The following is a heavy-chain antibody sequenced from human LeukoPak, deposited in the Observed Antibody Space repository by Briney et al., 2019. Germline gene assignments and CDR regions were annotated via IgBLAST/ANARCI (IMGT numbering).Heavy chain of an antibody. CDR1: GFTFSSYS. CDR3: ARGYSSSWSDY. J-gene: IGHJ4*02. Sequence: GGSLRLSCAASGFTFSSYSMNWVRQAPGEGLEWVSSISSSSSYIYYADSVKGRFTISRDNGKNSLYLHMKSLRAEDTAVYYCARGYSSSWSDYWGQGTLVTVSS. V-gene: IGHV3-21*01. CDR2: ISSSSSYI. D-gene: IGHD6-13*01.